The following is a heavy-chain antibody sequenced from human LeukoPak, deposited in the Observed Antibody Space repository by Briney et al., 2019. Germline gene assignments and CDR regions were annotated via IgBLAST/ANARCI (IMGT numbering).Heavy chain of an antibody. CDR3: AKDLLMNGGNAG. CDR1: GFTFSSYA. D-gene: IGHD4-23*01. Sequence: GGSLRLSCAASGFTFSSYAMSWVRQAPGKGLEWVSAISGSGLSTYYADSVKGRFTISRDNSKNTLYLQMNSLRAEDTAVYYCAKDLLMNGGNAGRGQGTLVTVSS. J-gene: IGHJ4*02. V-gene: IGHV3-23*01. CDR2: ISGSGLST.